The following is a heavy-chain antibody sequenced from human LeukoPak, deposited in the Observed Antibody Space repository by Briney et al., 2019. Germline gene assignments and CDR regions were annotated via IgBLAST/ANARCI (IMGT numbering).Heavy chain of an antibody. Sequence: ASVRVSCKASGYTFTGYYMHWVRQAPGQGLEWMGWINPNSGGTNYAQKFQGRVTMTRDTSISTAYMDLSRLRSDDTAVYYCARGSIVGATFDYFDYWGQGTLVTVSS. CDR3: ARGSIVGATFDYFDY. CDR2: INPNSGGT. CDR1: GYTFTGYY. J-gene: IGHJ4*02. D-gene: IGHD1-26*01. V-gene: IGHV1-2*02.